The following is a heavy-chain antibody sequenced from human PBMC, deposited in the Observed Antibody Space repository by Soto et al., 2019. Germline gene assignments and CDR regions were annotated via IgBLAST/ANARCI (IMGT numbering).Heavy chain of an antibody. D-gene: IGHD3-16*01. J-gene: IGHJ6*02. CDR1: GDTFTTYW. CDR3: ARHGIRVMPNSSSYSYHALDV. CDR2: ISPGGSET. V-gene: IGHV5-51*01. Sequence: EVPLVQSGAEVKKPGESLRISCQVFGDTFTTYWIGWVRQTPGKGLEWMGLISPGGSETRYSPSFKGQVTFSVDKAINTAYLQWSSLKGSDTAVYFCARHGIRVMPNSSSYSYHALDVWGQGIKVTVSS.